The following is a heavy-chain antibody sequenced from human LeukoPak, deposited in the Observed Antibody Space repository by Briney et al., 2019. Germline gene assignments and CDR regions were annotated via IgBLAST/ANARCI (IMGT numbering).Heavy chain of an antibody. CDR2: ISWNSGSI. D-gene: IGHD5-18*01. V-gene: IGHV3-9*01. Sequence: GGSLRLSCAASGFTFDDYAMHWVRQAPGKGLEWVSGISWNSGSIGYADSLKGRFTISRDNAKNSLYLQMNSLRAEDTALYYCAKGGTAMVTGWFDPWGQGTLVTVSS. CDR1: GFTFDDYA. J-gene: IGHJ5*02. CDR3: AKGGTAMVTGWFDP.